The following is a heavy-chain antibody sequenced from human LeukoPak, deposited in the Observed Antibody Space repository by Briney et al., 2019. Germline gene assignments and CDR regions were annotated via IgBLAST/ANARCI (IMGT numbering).Heavy chain of an antibody. CDR2: ISGSGGST. CDR1: GFTFSSYA. CDR3: AKLPASSGWYGGRFDY. V-gene: IGHV3-23*01. D-gene: IGHD6-19*01. Sequence: GSLRLSCAASGFTFSSYAMGWVRQAPGKGLEWVSAISGSGGSTYYADSVKGRFTISRDNSKNTLYLQMNSLRAEDTAVYYCAKLPASSGWYGGRFDYWGQGTLVTVSS. J-gene: IGHJ4*02.